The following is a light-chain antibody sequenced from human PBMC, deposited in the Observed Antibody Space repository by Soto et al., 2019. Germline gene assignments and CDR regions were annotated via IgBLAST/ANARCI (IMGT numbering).Light chain of an antibody. V-gene: IGLV1-40*01. CDR1: SSNIGAGYD. CDR2: GNS. CDR3: QSYDSSLTGV. J-gene: IGLJ3*02. Sequence: QSVLTQPPSVSGAPGQRVTISCTGSSSNIGAGYDVHWYQQLPGTAPKLLIYGNSNRPSGVPDRFSGSKSGTSASLAITGLQAEDEADNYCQSYDSSLTGVFGGGTELAVL.